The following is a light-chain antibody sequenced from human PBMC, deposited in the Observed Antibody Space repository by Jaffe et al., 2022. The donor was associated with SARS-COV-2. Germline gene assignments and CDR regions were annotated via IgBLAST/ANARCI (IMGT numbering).Light chain of an antibody. Sequence: EIVLTQSPATLSLTPGERATLSCRASQSVSSYLAWYQQKPGQAPRLLIYEASNRATGIPARFSGSGSGTDFTLTISSLEAEDFAVYYCQQRSNWPPWTFGQGTKVEIK. V-gene: IGKV3-11*01. CDR2: EAS. CDR1: QSVSSY. J-gene: IGKJ1*01. CDR3: QQRSNWPPWT.